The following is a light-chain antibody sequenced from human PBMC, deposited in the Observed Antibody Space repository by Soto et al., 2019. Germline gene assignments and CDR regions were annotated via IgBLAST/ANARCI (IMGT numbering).Light chain of an antibody. J-gene: IGKJ4*01. Sequence: EIVLTQSPGTLSLSPGERATLSCRASQTVNSKYLAWYQQKPGQAPRLLIYVASSRATGIPDRFSGSGSETDFTLTISRLEPEDFAVYSCQQYGSSPLTFGGGTKVEIK. CDR2: VAS. V-gene: IGKV3-20*01. CDR3: QQYGSSPLT. CDR1: QTVNSKY.